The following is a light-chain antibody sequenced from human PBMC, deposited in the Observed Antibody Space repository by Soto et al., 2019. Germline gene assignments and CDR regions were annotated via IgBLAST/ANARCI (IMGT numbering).Light chain of an antibody. CDR3: AAWDDSLNGVV. J-gene: IGLJ2*01. V-gene: IGLV1-36*01. CDR1: SSNIGNNA. CDR2: YND. Sequence: QSVLTQPPSVSEAPSQRVTISCSGSSSNIGNNAVNWYQQLPGKAPKLLINYNDERPSGVSDRFSGSKFGTSASLVISGLQSEDEADYYCAAWDDSLNGVVFGGGTKLTVL.